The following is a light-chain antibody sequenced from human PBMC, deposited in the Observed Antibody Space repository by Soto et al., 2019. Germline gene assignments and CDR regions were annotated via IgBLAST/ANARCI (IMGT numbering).Light chain of an antibody. CDR2: DAY. CDR3: QQYYSLLA. V-gene: IGKV1-33*01. Sequence: DIQMTQSPSSLSASVGDRVIITCQASQDIKKYLNWYHQKPGEAPKLLIYDAYNWETGVPSRFSGSGSGTDFVFTITDLQPENTGRYSCQQYYSLLAFGQGTRLDIK. J-gene: IGKJ5*01. CDR1: QDIKKY.